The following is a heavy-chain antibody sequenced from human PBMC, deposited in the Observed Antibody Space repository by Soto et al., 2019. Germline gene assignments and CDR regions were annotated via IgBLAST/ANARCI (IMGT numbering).Heavy chain of an antibody. CDR2: ISYDGSNK. D-gene: IGHD3-22*01. J-gene: IGHJ4*02. Sequence: XGSLRLSCAASGFTFSSYGMHWVRQAPGKGLEWVAVISYDGSNKYYADSVKGRFTISRDNSKNTLYLQMNSLRAEDTAVYYCAKDPYYYDSSGPYFDYWGQGTLVTVSS. CDR3: AKDPYYYDSSGPYFDY. V-gene: IGHV3-30*18. CDR1: GFTFSSYG.